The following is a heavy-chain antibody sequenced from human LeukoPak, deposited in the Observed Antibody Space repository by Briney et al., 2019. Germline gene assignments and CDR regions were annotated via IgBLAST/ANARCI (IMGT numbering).Heavy chain of an antibody. CDR1: GYTFTGYY. CDR2: IIPIFGTA. CDR3: ARDSYDSSGYFSQDAFDI. V-gene: IGHV1-69*05. Sequence: GASVKVSCKASGYTFTGYYMHWVRQAPGQGLEWMGGIIPIFGTANYAQKFQGRVTITTDESTSTAYMELSSLRSEDTAVYYCARDSYDSSGYFSQDAFDIWGQGTMVTVSS. J-gene: IGHJ3*02. D-gene: IGHD3-22*01.